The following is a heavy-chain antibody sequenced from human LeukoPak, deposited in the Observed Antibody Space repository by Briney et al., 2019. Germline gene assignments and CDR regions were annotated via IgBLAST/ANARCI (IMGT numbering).Heavy chain of an antibody. J-gene: IGHJ4*02. Sequence: GGSPRLSCSASGFTFSSYGMHWVRQAPGKGLEHVSAIGTNGGTTYYADSVKGRFTISRDNAKNTLYLQMSSLRAEDTAVYYCVRGRGYGAYVNWGQGTLVTVSS. D-gene: IGHD5-12*01. CDR2: IGTNGGTT. CDR3: VRGRGYGAYVN. CDR1: GFTFSSYG. V-gene: IGHV3-64D*09.